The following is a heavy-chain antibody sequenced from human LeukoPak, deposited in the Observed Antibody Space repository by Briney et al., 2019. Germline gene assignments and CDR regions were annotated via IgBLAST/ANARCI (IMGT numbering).Heavy chain of an antibody. CDR1: GYTFTSYD. CDR2: MNPNSGNT. J-gene: IGHJ5*02. D-gene: IGHD2-2*02. V-gene: IGHV1-8*01. Sequence: ASVKVSCKASGYTFTSYDINWVRQATGQGLEWMGWMNPNSGNTGYAQKFQGRVTMTRNTSISTAYMELSSLRPEDTAVYYCARWGHIVVVPAAIRGSYNWFDPWGQGTLVTVSS. CDR3: ARWGHIVVVPAAIRGSYNWFDP.